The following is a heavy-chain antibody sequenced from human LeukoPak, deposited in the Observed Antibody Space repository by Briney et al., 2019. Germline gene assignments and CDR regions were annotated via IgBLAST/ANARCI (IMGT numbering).Heavy chain of an antibody. CDR2: INSDGSST. Sequence: PGGSLRLSCAASGFTFSSYWMHWVRQAPGKGLVWVSRINSDGSSTSYADSVKGRFTISRDNSKNTLYLLMNSLRAEDTAVYYCAKFYDILTGYIDYWGQGTLVTVSS. CDR1: GFTFSSYW. V-gene: IGHV3-74*01. CDR3: AKFYDILTGYIDY. D-gene: IGHD3-9*01. J-gene: IGHJ4*02.